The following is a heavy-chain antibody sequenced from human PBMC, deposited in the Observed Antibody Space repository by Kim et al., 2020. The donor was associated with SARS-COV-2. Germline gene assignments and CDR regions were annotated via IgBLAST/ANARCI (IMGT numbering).Heavy chain of an antibody. J-gene: IGHJ5*02. CDR3: TRARAITGLDP. Sequence: TTYEHKFQGRVTVTGDRSITTIYMDLGSLRSDDTAVYYCTRARAITGLDPWGQGTLVTVSS. CDR2: T. V-gene: IGHV1-2*02.